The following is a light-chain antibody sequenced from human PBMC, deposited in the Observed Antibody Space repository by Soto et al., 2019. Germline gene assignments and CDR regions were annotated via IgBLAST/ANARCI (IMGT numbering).Light chain of an antibody. Sequence: DIPMTQSPSFVSASVGDRVTITCRASQDVTFWLAWYQQRPGKAPNLLIFAASSLQSGVPSRFSGSGSGTDFTLTISSLQPEDFATYYCQQAATFPLTFGGGTEVEIK. V-gene: IGKV1-12*01. CDR2: AAS. CDR1: QDVTFW. J-gene: IGKJ4*01. CDR3: QQAATFPLT.